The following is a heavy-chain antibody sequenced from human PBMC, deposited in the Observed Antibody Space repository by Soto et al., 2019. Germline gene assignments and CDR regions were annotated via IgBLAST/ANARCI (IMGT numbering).Heavy chain of an antibody. Sequence: SLRLSCAASGFTFSSYGMHWVRQAPGKGLEWVAVISYDGNNKFYADSVKGRFTISRDNSKNTLYLQMNSLRAEDTAVYYCAKSDSNYGYNWFDPWGQGTLVTVSS. V-gene: IGHV3-30*18. D-gene: IGHD4-4*01. CDR1: GFTFSSYG. CDR3: AKSDSNYGYNWFDP. J-gene: IGHJ5*02. CDR2: ISYDGNNK.